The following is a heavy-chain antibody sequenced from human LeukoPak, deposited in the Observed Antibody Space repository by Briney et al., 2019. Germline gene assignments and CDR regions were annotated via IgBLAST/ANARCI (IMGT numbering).Heavy chain of an antibody. CDR1: GFTFSSYA. Sequence: PGGSLRLSCAASGFTFSSYAMHWVRQAPGKGLEWLAGISFDGSNKYYSDSVKGRFTISRDNSKNSLYVRMNSLRAEDTAVYYCAKGRYSSGGDFDYWGQGSLVTVSS. D-gene: IGHD6-19*01. V-gene: IGHV3-30*04. CDR2: ISFDGSNK. CDR3: AKGRYSSGGDFDY. J-gene: IGHJ4*02.